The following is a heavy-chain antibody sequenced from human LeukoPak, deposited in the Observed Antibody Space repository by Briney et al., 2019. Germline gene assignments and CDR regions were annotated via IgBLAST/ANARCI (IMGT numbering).Heavy chain of an antibody. CDR3: ARVDILTGYYFFDS. Sequence: SVKVSCKASGGTFSSYAISWVRQAPGQGLEWMGGIIPVFATANYAQKFQGRVTITADKSTTTAYMELSSLRSDDTAVFYCARVDILTGYYFFDSWGQGTLVTVSS. CDR1: GGTFSSYA. CDR2: IIPVFATA. J-gene: IGHJ4*02. V-gene: IGHV1-69*06. D-gene: IGHD3-9*01.